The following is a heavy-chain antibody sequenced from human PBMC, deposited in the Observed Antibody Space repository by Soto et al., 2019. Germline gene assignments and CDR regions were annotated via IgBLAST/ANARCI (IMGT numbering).Heavy chain of an antibody. Sequence: PGGSLRLSCVGSGFTFSTYSIDWVRQAPGKGLEWVSSISSRSDIYYADSVKGRFTISRDNAKNSVSLQMNSLRAEDTAVYYCAREYTAWPLAYGLDVWGQGTTVTVSS. D-gene: IGHD2-2*02. V-gene: IGHV3-21*01. CDR3: AREYTAWPLAYGLDV. J-gene: IGHJ6*02. CDR1: GFTFSTYS. CDR2: ISSRSDI.